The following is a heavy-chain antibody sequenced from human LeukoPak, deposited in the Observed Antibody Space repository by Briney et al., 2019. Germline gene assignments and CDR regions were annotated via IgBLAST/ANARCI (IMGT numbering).Heavy chain of an antibody. CDR3: ARGPYSSSWYGYYYYMDV. J-gene: IGHJ6*03. D-gene: IGHD6-13*01. V-gene: IGHV1-69*05. CDR2: IIPIFGTA. CDR1: GGTFISYA. Sequence: SVKVSCKASGGTFISYAISWVRQAPGQGLEWMGGIIPIFGTANYAQKFQGRVTITTDESTSTAYMELSSLRSEDTAVYYCARGPYSSSWYGYYYYMDVWGKGTTVTVSS.